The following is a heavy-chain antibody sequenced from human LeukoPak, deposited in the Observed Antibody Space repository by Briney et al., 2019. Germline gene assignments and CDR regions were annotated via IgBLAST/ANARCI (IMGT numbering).Heavy chain of an antibody. V-gene: IGHV3-23*01. J-gene: IGHJ4*02. Sequence: GGSLRLSCTASGFTFSNAWMSWVRQAPGKGLEWVSAISGSGGSTYYADSVKGRFTISRDNSKNTLYLQMNSLRAEDTAVYYCAKGGYSDGYWGQGTLVTVSS. D-gene: IGHD6-25*01. CDR2: ISGSGGST. CDR1: GFTFSNAW. CDR3: AKGGYSDGY.